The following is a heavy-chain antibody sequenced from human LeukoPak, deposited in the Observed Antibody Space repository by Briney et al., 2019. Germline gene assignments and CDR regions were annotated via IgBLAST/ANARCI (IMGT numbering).Heavy chain of an antibody. CDR1: EYTFTGYY. CDR3: AREGDPYIVVVPAATGY. V-gene: IGHV1-2*02. J-gene: IGHJ4*02. CDR2: INPNSGGT. Sequence: ASVKVSCKASEYTFTGYYMHWVRQAPGQGLEWMGWINPNSGGTNYAQKFQGRVTMTRDTSISTAYMELSRLRSDDTAVYYCAREGDPYIVVVPAATGYWGQGTLVTVSS. D-gene: IGHD2-2*01.